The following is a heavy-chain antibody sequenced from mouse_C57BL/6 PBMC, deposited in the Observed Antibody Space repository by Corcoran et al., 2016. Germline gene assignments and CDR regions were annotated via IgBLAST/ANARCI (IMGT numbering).Heavy chain of an antibody. Sequence: EVKLLQSGGGLVQPGGSLKLSCAASGIDFSRYWMSWVRRAPGKGLEWIGEINPDSSTINYAPSLKDKFIISRDNAKNTLYLQMSKVRSEDTALYYCARAYDYDWFAYWSQGTLVTVSA. J-gene: IGHJ3*01. CDR3: ARAYDYDWFAY. D-gene: IGHD2-4*01. CDR2: INPDSSTI. CDR1: GIDFSRYW. V-gene: IGHV4-1*01.